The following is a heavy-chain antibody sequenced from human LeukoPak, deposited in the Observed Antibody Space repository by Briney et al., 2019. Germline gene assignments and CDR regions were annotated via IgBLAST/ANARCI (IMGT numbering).Heavy chain of an antibody. J-gene: IGHJ4*02. CDR1: GGSISSSSYY. Sequence: PSETLSLTCTVSGGSISSSSYYWGWSRQPPGKGLEWIGSIYYSGSTYYNPSLKSRVTISVDTSKNQFSLKLSSMTAADTAVYYCTRGLTMIVTYFNYGGQGTLVTVSS. D-gene: IGHD3-22*01. CDR3: TRGLTMIVTYFNY. V-gene: IGHV4-39*01. CDR2: IYYSGST.